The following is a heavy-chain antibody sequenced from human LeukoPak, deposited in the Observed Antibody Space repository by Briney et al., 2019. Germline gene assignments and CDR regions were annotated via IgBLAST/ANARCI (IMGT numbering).Heavy chain of an antibody. J-gene: IGHJ3*02. CDR1: GGSISSGGYY. CDR3: AREISRAVPAAWHDAFDI. D-gene: IGHD2-2*01. V-gene: IGHV4-31*03. Sequence: SETLSLTCTVSGGSISSGGYYWSWIRQHPGKGLEWIGYIYYSGSTYYNPSLKSRVTISVDTSKNQFSLKLSSVTAADTAVYYCAREISRAVPAAWHDAFDIRGQGTMVTVSS. CDR2: IYYSGST.